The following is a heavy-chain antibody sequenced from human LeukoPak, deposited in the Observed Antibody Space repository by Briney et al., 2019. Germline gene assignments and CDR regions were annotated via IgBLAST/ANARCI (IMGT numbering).Heavy chain of an antibody. D-gene: IGHD6-13*01. J-gene: IGHJ5*02. CDR3: ARTHSSRYNWFDP. V-gene: IGHV4-59*12. CDR1: GGSISSYY. CDR2: IYYSGST. Sequence: SETLSLTCTVSGGSISSYYWSWIRQPPGKGLEWIGYIYYSGSTNYNPSLKSRVTMSVDTSKNQFSLTLSSVTAADTAVYYCARTHSSRYNWFDPWGQGTLVTVSS.